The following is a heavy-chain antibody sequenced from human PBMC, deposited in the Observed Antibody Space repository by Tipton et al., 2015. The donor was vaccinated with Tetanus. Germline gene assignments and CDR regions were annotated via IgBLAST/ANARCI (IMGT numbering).Heavy chain of an antibody. CDR2: IYYSGST. J-gene: IGHJ3*02. CDR3: ARVWFGDLFGVGAFDI. D-gene: IGHD3-10*01. V-gene: IGHV4-59*01. Sequence: TLSLTCTISGGPFGNFYWAWIRQPPGRGLEWIGYIYYSGSTNYDPSLKSRVTISLDTSKNQFSLKMSSVTAADTAMYYCARVWFGDLFGVGAFDIGGQGTMVTVSS. CDR1: GGPFGNFY.